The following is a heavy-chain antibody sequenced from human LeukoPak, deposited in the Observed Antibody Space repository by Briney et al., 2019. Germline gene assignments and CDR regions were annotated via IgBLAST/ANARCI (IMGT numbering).Heavy chain of an antibody. Sequence: SETLSLTCTVYGGSISSHYWSWIRQPPGKGLEWIGEINHSGSTNYNLSLKSRVTISVDTSKNQFSLKLSSVTAADTAVYYCARGQGTRPFDPWCEGTLVTVSS. V-gene: IGHV4-34*01. D-gene: IGHD1-1*01. CDR1: GGSISSHY. CDR3: ARGQGTRPFDP. CDR2: INHSGST. J-gene: IGHJ5*02.